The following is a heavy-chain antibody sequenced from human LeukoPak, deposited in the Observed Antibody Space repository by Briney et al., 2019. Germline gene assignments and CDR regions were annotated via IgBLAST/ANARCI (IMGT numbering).Heavy chain of an antibody. Sequence: GRSLRLSCAASGFTFSSNGMHWVRQAPGKGLEWVAVISYDGSNKYYADSVKGRFTISRDNSKNTLYLQMNSLRAEDTAVYYCAKDSSSGLYYFDYWGQGTLVTVSS. CDR1: GFTFSSNG. D-gene: IGHD6-13*01. CDR2: ISYDGSNK. J-gene: IGHJ4*02. V-gene: IGHV3-30*18. CDR3: AKDSSSGLYYFDY.